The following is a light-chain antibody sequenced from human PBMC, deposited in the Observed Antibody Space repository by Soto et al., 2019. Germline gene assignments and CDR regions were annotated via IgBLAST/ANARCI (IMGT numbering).Light chain of an antibody. Sequence: QSLLPHPPSASWTPGQRVTISCSGSSSNIGSNTVNWYQQLPGTAPKLLMYSNNQRPSGVPDRFSGSKSGTSASLTISGLQSEDEADYYCAAWDDSLNGYVFGTGTKVTVL. CDR3: AAWDDSLNGYV. J-gene: IGLJ1*01. V-gene: IGLV1-44*01. CDR2: SNN. CDR1: SSNIGSNT.